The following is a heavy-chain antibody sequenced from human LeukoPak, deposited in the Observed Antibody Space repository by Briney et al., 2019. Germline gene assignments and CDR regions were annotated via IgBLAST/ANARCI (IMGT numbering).Heavy chain of an antibody. D-gene: IGHD7-27*01. Sequence: SETLSLTCTVSGGSISSYYWSWTRQPPGKGLEWIGYIFYSGSTNYNPSLKSRVTISVDTSKNQFSLKLSSVTAADTAVYHCARHGSTGDPFYFDYWGQGALVTVSS. J-gene: IGHJ4*02. CDR2: IFYSGST. CDR1: GGSISSYY. CDR3: ARHGSTGDPFYFDY. V-gene: IGHV4-59*08.